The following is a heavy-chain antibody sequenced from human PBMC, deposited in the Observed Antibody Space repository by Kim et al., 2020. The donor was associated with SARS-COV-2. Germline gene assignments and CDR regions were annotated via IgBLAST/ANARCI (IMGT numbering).Heavy chain of an antibody. Sequence: SETLSLTCAVYGGSFSGYYWSWIRQPPGKGLEWIGEINHSGSTNYNPSLKSRVTISVDTSKNQFSLKLSSVTAADTAVYYCARGRGAAGTYFDYLGQGT. CDR2: INHSGST. CDR3: ARGRGAAGTYFDY. V-gene: IGHV4-34*01. J-gene: IGHJ4*02. CDR1: GGSFSGYY. D-gene: IGHD6-13*01.